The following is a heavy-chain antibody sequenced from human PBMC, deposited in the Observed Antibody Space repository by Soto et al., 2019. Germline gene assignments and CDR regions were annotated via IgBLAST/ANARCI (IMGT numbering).Heavy chain of an antibody. CDR2: MSYDGSNK. CDR1: GFTFSSYG. J-gene: IGHJ1*01. Sequence: GGSLRLSCAASGFTFSSYGMHWVRQAPGKGLEWVAVMSYDGSNKYYADSVKGRFTISRDNSKNTLYLQMNSLRAEDTAVYYCAKDRIAARPEYFQHWGQGTLVTVSS. V-gene: IGHV3-30*18. D-gene: IGHD6-6*01. CDR3: AKDRIAARPEYFQH.